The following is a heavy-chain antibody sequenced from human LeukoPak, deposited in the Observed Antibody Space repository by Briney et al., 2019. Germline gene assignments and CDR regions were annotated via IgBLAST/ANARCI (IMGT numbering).Heavy chain of an antibody. V-gene: IGHV3-33*01. CDR2: IWYDGSNK. CDR1: GFTFSSYG. Sequence: RSLRLSCAASGFTFSSYGMHWVRQAPGKGLEWVAVIWYDGSNKYYADSVKGRFTISRDNSKNTLYLQMNSLRAEDTAVYYCARELWFGESQVDYWGQGTLVTVSS. J-gene: IGHJ4*02. CDR3: ARELWFGESQVDY. D-gene: IGHD3-10*01.